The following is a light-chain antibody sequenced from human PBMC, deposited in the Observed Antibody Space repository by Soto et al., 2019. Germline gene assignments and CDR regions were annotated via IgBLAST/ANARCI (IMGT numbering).Light chain of an antibody. V-gene: IGKV3-11*01. J-gene: IGKJ5*01. CDR1: QSVSIS. CDR3: QQRSNWPPKIT. CDR2: DAS. Sequence: EIVLAQSPATLSLSPGERATLSCRASQSVSISLAWYQQKPGQAPRLLIYDASNRATGIPARFSGSGSGTDFTLTISSLEPEDFAVYYCQQRSNWPPKITFGQGTRL.